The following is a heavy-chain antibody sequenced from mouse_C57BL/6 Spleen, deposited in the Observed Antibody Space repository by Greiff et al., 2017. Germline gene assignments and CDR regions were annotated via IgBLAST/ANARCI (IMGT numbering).Heavy chain of an antibody. Sequence: EVKLVESGGGLVKPGGSLKLSCAASGFTFSSYAMSWVRQTPEKRLEWVATISDGGSYTYYPDNVKGRFTISRDNAKNNLYLQMSHLKSEDTAMYYCARGGQGYAMDYWGQGTSVTVSS. J-gene: IGHJ4*01. CDR2: ISDGGSYT. V-gene: IGHV5-4*03. CDR3: ARGGQGYAMDY. CDR1: GFTFSSYA.